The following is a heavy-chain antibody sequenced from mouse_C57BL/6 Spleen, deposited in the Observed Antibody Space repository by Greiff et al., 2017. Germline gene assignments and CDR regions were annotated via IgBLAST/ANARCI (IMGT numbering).Heavy chain of an antibody. CDR3: ARDYGYGWYFDV. D-gene: IGHD2-2*01. Sequence: EVQLQQSGPELVKPGASVKMSCKASGYTFTDYNMHWVKQSHGKSLEWIGYINPNNGGTSYNQKFKGKATLTVNKSSSTAYMELRSLTSEDSAVYYCARDYGYGWYFDVWGTGTTVTVSS. CDR2: INPNNGGT. J-gene: IGHJ1*03. CDR1: GYTFTDYN. V-gene: IGHV1-22*01.